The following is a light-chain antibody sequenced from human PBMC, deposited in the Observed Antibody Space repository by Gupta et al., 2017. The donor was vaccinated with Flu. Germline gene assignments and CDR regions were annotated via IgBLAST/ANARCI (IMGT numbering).Light chain of an antibody. V-gene: IGKV1-39*01. CDR3: QQSYSTPFT. J-gene: IGKJ4*01. CDR2: TAS. CDR1: QSISKY. Sequence: DAHMTQCPCSLSASVGDRVTITCRASQSISKYLNWYQQKPGKAPNVLIYTASSLQSGVPSRFSGSGSGTDFTLTISSLQPEDFATYYCQQSYSTPFTFGGGTKVEIK.